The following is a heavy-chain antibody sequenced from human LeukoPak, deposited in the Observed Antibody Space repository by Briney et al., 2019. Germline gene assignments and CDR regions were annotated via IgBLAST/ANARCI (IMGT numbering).Heavy chain of an antibody. CDR2: IGTDSGNT. J-gene: IGHJ4*02. V-gene: IGHV3-48*01. D-gene: IGHD5-24*01. CDR1: GFTFSDYS. Sequence: GGSLRLSCAASGFTFSDYSMNWVRQAPGKGLEWISYIGTDSGNTNYADSVKGRFTISGDKAKNSLYLQMNSLRVEDTAVYYCARDYKYAFDNWGQGTLVTVSS. CDR3: ARDYKYAFDN.